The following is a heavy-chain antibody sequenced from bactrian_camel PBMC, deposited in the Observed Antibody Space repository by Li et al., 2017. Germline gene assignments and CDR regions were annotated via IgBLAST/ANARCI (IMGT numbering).Heavy chain of an antibody. V-gene: IGHV3S40*01. Sequence: VQLVESGGGSVQAGETLRLSCTASGDTDSVNCMSWLRQAPGKERERVAQIYPRGATAWYGDSVKGRFTITQDSAENTVYLQMNSLKTEDMAMYYCTTYAGDPGPFGYWGQGTQVTVS. D-gene: IGHD1*01. CDR3: TTYAGDPGPFGY. CDR2: IYPRGATA. CDR1: GDTDSVNC. J-gene: IGHJ6*01.